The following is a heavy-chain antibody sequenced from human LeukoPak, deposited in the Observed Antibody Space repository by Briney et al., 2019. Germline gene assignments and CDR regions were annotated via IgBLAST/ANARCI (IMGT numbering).Heavy chain of an antibody. J-gene: IGHJ3*02. V-gene: IGHV4-59*01. CDR2: IHYSGST. Sequence: SETLSLTCTVSGGSISSYYWSWIRQPPGKGLEWIGYIHYSGSTNYNPSLKSRVTISVDTSKNQFSLKLSSVTAADTAVYYCARGGIVVVVAAMGSNAFDIWGQGTMVTVSS. CDR1: GGSISSYY. D-gene: IGHD2-15*01. CDR3: ARGGIVVVVAAMGSNAFDI.